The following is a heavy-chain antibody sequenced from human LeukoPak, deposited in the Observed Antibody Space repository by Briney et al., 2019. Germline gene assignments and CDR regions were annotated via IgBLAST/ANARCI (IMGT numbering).Heavy chain of an antibody. CDR2: ISYDGSNK. V-gene: IGHV3-30*03. CDR1: GFTFSSYG. CDR3: AREELGSSLGFGP. D-gene: IGHD3-16*01. J-gene: IGHJ5*02. Sequence: GGSLRLSCAASGFTFSSYGMHWVRQAPGKGLEWVAVISYDGSNKYYADSVKGRFAISRDNSKNTLYLQMNSLRAEDTAVYYCAREELGSSLGFGPWGQGTLVTVSS.